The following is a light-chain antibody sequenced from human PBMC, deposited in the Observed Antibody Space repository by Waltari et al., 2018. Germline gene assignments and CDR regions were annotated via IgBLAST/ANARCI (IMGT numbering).Light chain of an antibody. CDR1: QSVLYSSKNKNY. CDR3: QQYFMTPT. V-gene: IGKV4-1*01. CDR2: WAS. J-gene: IGKJ1*01. Sequence: DIVMTQSPDSLAVSLGERATTNCKSSQSVLYSSKNKNYLAWYQQKPGQPPKLLFYWASTRESGVPDRFSGGGSGTDFTLTISSLQAEDVAVYYCQQYFMTPTFGQGTQV.